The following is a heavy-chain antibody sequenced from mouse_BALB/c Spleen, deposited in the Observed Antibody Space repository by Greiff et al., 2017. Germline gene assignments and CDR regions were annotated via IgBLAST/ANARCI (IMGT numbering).Heavy chain of an antibody. CDR2: ISSGGSYT. J-gene: IGHJ3*01. V-gene: IGHV5-9-3*01. CDR1: GFTFSSYA. CDR3: ARRGAWFAY. Sequence: EVQVVESGGGLVKPGGSLKLSCAASGFTFSSYAMSWVRQTPEKRLEWVATISSGGSYTYYPDSVKGRFTISRDNAKNTLYLQMSSLRSEDTAMYYCARRGAWFAYWGQGTLVTVSA.